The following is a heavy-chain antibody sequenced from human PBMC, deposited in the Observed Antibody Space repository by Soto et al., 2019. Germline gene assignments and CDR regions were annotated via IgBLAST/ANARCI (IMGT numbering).Heavy chain of an antibody. CDR1: GGSISGGGYY. CDR2: IYYSGST. J-gene: IGHJ4*02. Sequence: SETRSLTCSVSGGSISGGGYYGSGIRQHPGKGLEWIGYIYYSGSTYYNPSLKSRVTISVDTSKNQFSLKLSSVTAADTAVYYCARVFSVRCGGSCVGGGFDYWGQGTLVTVSS. D-gene: IGHD2-15*01. V-gene: IGHV4-31*03. CDR3: ARVFSVRCGGSCVGGGFDY.